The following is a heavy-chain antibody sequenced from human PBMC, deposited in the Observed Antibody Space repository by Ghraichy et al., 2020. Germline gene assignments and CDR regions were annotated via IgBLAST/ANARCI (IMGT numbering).Heavy chain of an antibody. J-gene: IGHJ6*02. CDR3: AKGVKLVVPAAMDV. D-gene: IGHD2-2*01. V-gene: IGHV3-9*01. Sequence: GGSLRLSCAASGFTFDDYAMHWVRHAPGKGLEWVSGISWNSGSIGYADSVKGRFTISRDNAKNSLYLQMNSLRAEDTALYYCAKGVKLVVPAAMDVWGQGTTVTVSS. CDR2: ISWNSGSI. CDR1: GFTFDDYA.